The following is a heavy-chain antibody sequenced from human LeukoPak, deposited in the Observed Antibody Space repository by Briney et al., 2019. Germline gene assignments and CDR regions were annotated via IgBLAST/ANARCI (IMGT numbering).Heavy chain of an antibody. V-gene: IGHV3-9*01. CDR2: ISWNSGSI. D-gene: IGHD6-19*01. CDR3: AKDNRRHYTSGPNPDSLH. Sequence: GRSLRLSCAGSGFIFNNYAMHWVRQPPGKGLEWVSGISWNSGSIDYADSVEGRFTISRDNAKNSLYLQMNGLRVEDTAFYYCAKDNRRHYTSGPNPDSLHWGQGALVTVSS. CDR1: GFIFNNYA. J-gene: IGHJ4*02.